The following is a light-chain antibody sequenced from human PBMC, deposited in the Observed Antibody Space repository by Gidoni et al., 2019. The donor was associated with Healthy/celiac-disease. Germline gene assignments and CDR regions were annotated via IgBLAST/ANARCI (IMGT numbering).Light chain of an antibody. CDR3: QQSYSTPMYT. CDR1: QSISSY. J-gene: IGKJ2*01. V-gene: IGKV1-39*01. CDR2: AAS. Sequence: DIQMTQSPSSLSASVGDRVTITCRASQSISSYLNWYQQKPGKAPKLLIYAASSLQSGFPSRFSGSASWTDFTLTISSLQPEDFATYYCQQSYSTPMYTFGQGTKLEIK.